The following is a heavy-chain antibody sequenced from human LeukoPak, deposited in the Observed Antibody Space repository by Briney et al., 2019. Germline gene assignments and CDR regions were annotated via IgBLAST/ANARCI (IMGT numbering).Heavy chain of an antibody. Sequence: GGSLRLPCAASGFPFSDYYMSWIRQAPGKGLEWVSYITSGGSTMYYADSVKGRFTISRDNSKNTLYLQMNSLRAEDTAVYYCAKSLQLWTTYYYYYMDVWGKGTTVTVSS. D-gene: IGHD5-18*01. V-gene: IGHV3-11*01. CDR3: AKSLQLWTTYYYYYMDV. J-gene: IGHJ6*03. CDR2: ITSGGSTM. CDR1: GFPFSDYY.